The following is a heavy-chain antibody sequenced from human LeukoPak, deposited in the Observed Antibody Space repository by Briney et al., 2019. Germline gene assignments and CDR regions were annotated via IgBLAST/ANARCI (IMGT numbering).Heavy chain of an antibody. CDR2: IKSKTDGGTT. Sequence: PGGSLRLSCAASGFTFSNAWINWVRQAPGKGLEWVGRIKSKTDGGTTDYAAPVKGRFTISRDDSKTTLYLQMNSLKTEDTAVYYCTTEPPTVTTIYYYGMDVWGQGTTVTVSS. D-gene: IGHD4-11*01. CDR3: TTEPPTVTTIYYYGMDV. V-gene: IGHV3-15*07. J-gene: IGHJ6*02. CDR1: GFTFSNAW.